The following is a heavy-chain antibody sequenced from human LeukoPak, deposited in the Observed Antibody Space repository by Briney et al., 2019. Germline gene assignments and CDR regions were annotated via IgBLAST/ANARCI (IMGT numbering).Heavy chain of an antibody. CDR2: IRYNGNNQ. V-gene: IGHV3-30*02. CDR1: GFTFNNYG. D-gene: IGHD3-10*01. J-gene: IGHJ6*03. Sequence: GGSLRLSCAASGFTFNNYGMHWVRQAPGKGLEWVAFIRYNGNNQYYADSVKGRFTISRDNSKNTLYLQMNSLKGDNTAVYYCAKDSAFYYIDVWGKGTTVIISS. CDR3: AKDSAFYYIDV.